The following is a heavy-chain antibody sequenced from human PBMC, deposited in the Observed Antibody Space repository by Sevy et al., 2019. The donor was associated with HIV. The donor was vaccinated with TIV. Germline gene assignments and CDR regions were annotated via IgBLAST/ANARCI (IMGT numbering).Heavy chain of an antibody. J-gene: IGHJ3*02. Sequence: GGSLRLSCAASGFTVSSNYMSWVHQAPGKGLEWVSIIFSGGGTYYADSVQGRFTISRDNSKNMVYLQMNSLRAGDTAVFYCARGATFYSDSSGRVLSVLGAFDIWGRGTMVTVSS. CDR1: GFTVSSNY. CDR2: IFSGGGT. V-gene: IGHV3-53*01. D-gene: IGHD3-22*01. CDR3: ARGATFYSDSSGRVLSVLGAFDI.